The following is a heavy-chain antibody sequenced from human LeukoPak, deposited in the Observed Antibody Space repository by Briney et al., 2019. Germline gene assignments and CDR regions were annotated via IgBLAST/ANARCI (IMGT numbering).Heavy chain of an antibody. CDR2: ISGSGGST. Sequence: AGGSLRLSCAASGFTFSSYGMSWVRQAPGKGLEWVSAISGSGGSTYYADSVKGRFTISRDNAKNTLYLEMNSLRVEDTAVYSCARDWYHAIDYWGQGTLVTVSS. D-gene: IGHD2-2*01. CDR1: GFTFSSYG. J-gene: IGHJ4*02. CDR3: ARDWYHAIDY. V-gene: IGHV3-23*01.